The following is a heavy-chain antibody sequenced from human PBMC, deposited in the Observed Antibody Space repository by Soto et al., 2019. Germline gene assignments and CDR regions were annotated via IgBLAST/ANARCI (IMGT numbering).Heavy chain of an antibody. V-gene: IGHV4-61*01. J-gene: IGHJ4*02. D-gene: IGHD6-13*01. CDR2: IYYSGRT. CDR1: GGSVSSGSYY. Sequence: QVQLQESGPGLVKPSETLSLTCTVSGGSVSSGSYYWSWIRQPPGKGLEWIGYIYYSGRTNYNPSLKSRVTTSLDTAKDQFSLRVSSVTAADTVVYYCARYAGSSWFDYCGQGTLVTVAS. CDR3: ARYAGSSWFDY.